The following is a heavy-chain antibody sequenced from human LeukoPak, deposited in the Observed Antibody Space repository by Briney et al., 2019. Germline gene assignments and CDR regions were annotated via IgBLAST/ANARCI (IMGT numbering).Heavy chain of an antibody. Sequence: PSETLSLTCAVSGYSISSGYYWGWIRQPPGKGLGWIGSIYHSGSTYYNPSLKSRVTISVDTSKNQFSLKLSSVTAADTAVYYCARHFTIFGVVIPYYFDYWGQGTLVTVSS. D-gene: IGHD3-3*01. CDR2: IYHSGST. V-gene: IGHV4-38-2*01. CDR1: GYSISSGYY. J-gene: IGHJ4*02. CDR3: ARHFTIFGVVIPYYFDY.